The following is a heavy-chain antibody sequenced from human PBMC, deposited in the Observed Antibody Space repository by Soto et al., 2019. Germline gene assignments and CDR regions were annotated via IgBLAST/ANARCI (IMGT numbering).Heavy chain of an antibody. Sequence: SVKVSCKASGGTFSSYAISWVRQAPGQGLEWMGGIIPIFGTANYAQKFQGRVTITADESTSTAYMELSSLRSEDTAVYYCARDLSYYDSSGYYYVRWFDPWGQGTLVTVSS. CDR2: IIPIFGTA. D-gene: IGHD3-22*01. J-gene: IGHJ5*02. V-gene: IGHV1-69*13. CDR1: GGTFSSYA. CDR3: ARDLSYYDSSGYYYVRWFDP.